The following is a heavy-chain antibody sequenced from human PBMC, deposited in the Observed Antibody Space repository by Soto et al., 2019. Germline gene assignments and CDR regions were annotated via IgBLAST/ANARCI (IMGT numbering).Heavy chain of an antibody. CDR1: GDSIRSYY. Sequence: PSETLSLTCTVSGDSIRSYYWSWIRQSPGKGLEWIGYVYHTGSTTYNPSLKSRVTISVDTSKNQFSLKLSSVTAADTAVYYYARHQTNSWTSLSCFDSWGQGTLVTVSS. J-gene: IGHJ4*02. V-gene: IGHV4-59*08. CDR3: ARHQTNSWTSLSCFDS. D-gene: IGHD6-13*01. CDR2: VYHTGST.